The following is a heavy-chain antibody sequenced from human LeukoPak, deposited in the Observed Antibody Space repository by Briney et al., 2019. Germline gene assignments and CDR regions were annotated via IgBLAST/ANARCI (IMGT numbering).Heavy chain of an antibody. Sequence: PGGSLRLSCAASGFTFSSYGMHWVRQAPGKGLEWVAFIRYDGSNKYYADSVKGRFTISRDNSENTLYLQMNSLRAEDTAVYYCAKAPRGYSSSPKGLDWFDPWGQGTLVTVSS. CDR1: GFTFSSYG. D-gene: IGHD6-13*01. J-gene: IGHJ5*02. CDR3: AKAPRGYSSSPKGLDWFDP. V-gene: IGHV3-30*02. CDR2: IRYDGSNK.